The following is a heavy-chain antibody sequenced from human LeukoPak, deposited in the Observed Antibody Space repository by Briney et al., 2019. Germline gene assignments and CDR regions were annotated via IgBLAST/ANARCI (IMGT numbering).Heavy chain of an antibody. CDR1: GGSFSGYY. CDR3: ARGTFHCSGGSCYSRSYYYSGMDV. Sequence: KPSETLSLTCAVYGGSFSGYYWSWIRQPPGKGLEWIGEINNSGSTNYNPSLKSRVTISVDTSKNQFSLKLSSVTAADTAVYYCARGTFHCSGGSCYSRSYYYSGMDVWGQGTTVTVSS. CDR2: INNSGST. J-gene: IGHJ6*02. D-gene: IGHD2-15*01. V-gene: IGHV4-34*01.